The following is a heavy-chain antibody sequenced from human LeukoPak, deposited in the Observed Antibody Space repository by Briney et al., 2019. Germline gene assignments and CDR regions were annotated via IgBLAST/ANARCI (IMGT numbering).Heavy chain of an antibody. CDR1: GFTFLRHS. V-gene: IGHV3-30*09. CDR2: ISYDGSNK. Sequence: GRSLRLSCAASGFTFLRHSMHWIRQAPGKGLEWVAVISYDGSNKYCAASVKGRFAISRDNSKDTLYLEMHSLRSDDTAVYYCARGLIAEEFFRHWGQGTLVTVSS. CDR3: ARGLIAEEFFRH. J-gene: IGHJ1*01. D-gene: IGHD6-13*01.